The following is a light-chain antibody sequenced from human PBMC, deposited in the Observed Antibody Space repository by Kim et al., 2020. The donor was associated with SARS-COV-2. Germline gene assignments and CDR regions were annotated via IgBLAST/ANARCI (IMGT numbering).Light chain of an antibody. V-gene: IGKV3-15*01. CDR3: QQYDKRPYT. Sequence: SVSPGGRATLSCRASETVSDNLAWFQQIPGQAPKLLIYGAFARATGIPVRFSGSGYGTDFTLTISSLQTGDFAVYYCQQYDKRPYTFGRGTKLEIK. J-gene: IGKJ2*01. CDR1: ETVSDN. CDR2: GAF.